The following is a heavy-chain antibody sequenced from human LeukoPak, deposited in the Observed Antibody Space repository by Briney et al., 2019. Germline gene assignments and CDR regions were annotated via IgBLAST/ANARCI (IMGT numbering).Heavy chain of an antibody. D-gene: IGHD3-22*01. Sequence: SETLSLTCTVSGGSISTSSYYWGWLRQPPGKGLEWIGYIYYSGSTNYNPSLKSRVTISVDTSKNQFSLKLSSVTAADTAVYYCARSYDSSGYYYDSVRDAFDIWGQGTMVTVSS. J-gene: IGHJ3*02. V-gene: IGHV4-61*05. CDR2: IYYSGST. CDR3: ARSYDSSGYYYDSVRDAFDI. CDR1: GGSISTSSYY.